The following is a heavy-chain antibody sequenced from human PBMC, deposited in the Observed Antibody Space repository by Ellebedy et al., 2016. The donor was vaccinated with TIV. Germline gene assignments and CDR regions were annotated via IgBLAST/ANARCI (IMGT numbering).Heavy chain of an antibody. D-gene: IGHD2/OR15-2a*01. CDR1: GGSFSGSY. Sequence: SETLSLTXAVSGGSFSGSYWSWIRQPPGKGLEWIGEINHSGSTHYNPSLRSRVSISADSSKNQLSLNLSSMTAADTAVYYCAREGTWPVIFDPWGQGTLVTVSS. CDR3: AREGTWPVIFDP. J-gene: IGHJ5*02. CDR2: INHSGST. V-gene: IGHV4-34*01.